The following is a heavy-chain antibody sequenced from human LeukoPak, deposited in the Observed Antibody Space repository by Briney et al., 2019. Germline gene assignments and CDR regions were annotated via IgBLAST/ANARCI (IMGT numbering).Heavy chain of an antibody. D-gene: IGHD3-22*01. CDR2: IDPDTGDT. J-gene: IGHJ4*02. V-gene: IGHV1-2*02. CDR1: GYTFIDHY. Sequence: ASVKVSCKPSGYTFIDHYLHWVRQAPGQGLESLGWIDPDTGDTNYPQKFQGRVTMTRDTSSTTAYMELNRLRSDDTAVYYCARAGHNSNSGGYDFWGLGTLVTVSS. CDR3: ARAGHNSNSGGYDF.